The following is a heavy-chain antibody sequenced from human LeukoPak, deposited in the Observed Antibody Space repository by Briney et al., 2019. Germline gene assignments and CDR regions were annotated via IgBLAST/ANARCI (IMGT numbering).Heavy chain of an antibody. CDR3: ATGAGELELRENDAFDI. V-gene: IGHV1-69*04. Sequence: GASVKVSCKASGGTFSSYAISWVRQAPGQGLEWMGRIIPILGIANYAQKFQGRVTITADKSTSTAYMELSSLRSEDTAVYYCATGAGELELRENDAFDIWGQGTMVTVSS. CDR2: IIPILGIA. J-gene: IGHJ3*02. CDR1: GGTFSSYA. D-gene: IGHD1-7*01.